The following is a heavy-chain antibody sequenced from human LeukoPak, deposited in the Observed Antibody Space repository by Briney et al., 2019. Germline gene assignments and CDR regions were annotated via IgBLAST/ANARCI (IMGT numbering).Heavy chain of an antibody. J-gene: IGHJ4*02. CDR1: GFTFSSYD. V-gene: IGHV3-23*01. D-gene: IGHD3-22*01. CDR2: ISGSGGST. Sequence: GGSLRLSCAASGFTFSSYDMSWVRQAPGKGLEWVSAISGSGGSTYYADSVKGRFTISRDNSKNTLYLQMNSLRAEDTAVYYCDDSSGYPYYFGYWAREPWSPSPQ. CDR3: DDSSGYPYYFGY.